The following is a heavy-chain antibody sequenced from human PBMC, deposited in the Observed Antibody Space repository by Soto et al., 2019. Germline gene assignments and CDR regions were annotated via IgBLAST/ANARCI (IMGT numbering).Heavy chain of an antibody. Sequence: QVQLVQSGAEVKKPGASVKVSCKASGYTFTSYGISWVRQAPGQGLEWMGWISAYNGNTNYAQKLQGGVTMTKDPTTSTAYMELRSIRSDDTAVYYCARDGVEEGYCSGGSCRFDYWGQGTLVTVSS. CDR2: ISAYNGNT. D-gene: IGHD2-15*01. J-gene: IGHJ4*02. V-gene: IGHV1-18*01. CDR3: ARDGVEEGYCSGGSCRFDY. CDR1: GYTFTSYG.